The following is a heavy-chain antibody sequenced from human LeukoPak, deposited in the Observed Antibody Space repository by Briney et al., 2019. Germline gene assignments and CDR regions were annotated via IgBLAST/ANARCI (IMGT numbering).Heavy chain of an antibody. CDR1: GFTFSAYA. V-gene: IGHV3-30-3*02. Sequence: PGGSLRLSCSASGFTFSAYAMHWVRQAPGKGLEWVAVISNDGGNKFYSDSVKGRFTISRDNSKTTLYLQMNSLRTEDTAVYYCAKSRVVVDSFDIWGQGTMVTVSS. CDR2: ISNDGGNK. D-gene: IGHD2-2*01. J-gene: IGHJ3*02. CDR3: AKSRVVVDSFDI.